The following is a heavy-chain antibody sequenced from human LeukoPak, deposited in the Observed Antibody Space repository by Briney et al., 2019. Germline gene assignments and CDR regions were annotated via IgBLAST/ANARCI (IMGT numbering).Heavy chain of an antibody. CDR1: GFTFSSYG. V-gene: IGHV3-30*18. CDR2: ISYDGSNK. Sequence: XGSLRLSCAASGFTFSSYGMHWVRQAPGKGLEWVAVISYDGSNKYYADSVKGRFTISRDNSKNTLYLQMNSLRAEDTAVYYCAKDRIGLDYWGQGTLVTVSS. J-gene: IGHJ4*02. CDR3: AKDRIGLDY. D-gene: IGHD2/OR15-2a*01.